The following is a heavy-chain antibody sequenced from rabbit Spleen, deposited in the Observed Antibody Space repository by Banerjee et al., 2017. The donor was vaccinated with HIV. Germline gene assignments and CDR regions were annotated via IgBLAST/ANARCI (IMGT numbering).Heavy chain of an antibody. V-gene: IGHV1S40*01. CDR2: IYAGSTGTT. CDR1: GFSFGSVSW. J-gene: IGHJ4*01. CDR3: ARNFDL. Sequence: QSLEESGGDLVKPGTSLTLTCTASGFSFGSVSWIYWVRQAPGKGLEWIGTIYAGSTGTTDYATWAKGRFTISKTSSTTVTLQMTSLTAADTATYFCARNFDLWGTGTLVTVS.